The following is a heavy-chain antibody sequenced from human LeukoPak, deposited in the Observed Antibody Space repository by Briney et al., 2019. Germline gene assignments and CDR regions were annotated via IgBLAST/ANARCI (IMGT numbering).Heavy chain of an antibody. CDR3: AKDQLAFSSWLLFDY. V-gene: IGHV1-18*01. J-gene: IGHJ4*02. D-gene: IGHD6-13*01. Sequence: ASVKVSCKASGYTFTNYGINWVRQAPGQGLEWMGWISAYNGNTKYAQRVQGRVTLTTDTSTSTAYMELRSLRFDDTAVYYCAKDQLAFSSWLLFDYWGQGTLVTVSS. CDR2: ISAYNGNT. CDR1: GYTFTNYG.